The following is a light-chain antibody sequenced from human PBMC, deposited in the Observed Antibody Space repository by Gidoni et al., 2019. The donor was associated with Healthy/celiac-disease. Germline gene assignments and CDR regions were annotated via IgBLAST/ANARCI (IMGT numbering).Light chain of an antibody. CDR3: AAWEDSLRGVV. Sequence: QSVLTQPPSASGTPGPRVTISCSGSSSNIGSNTVNWYQQLPGTAPKLLIHSNNQRPSGVPDRFAGSKSGTAASLAISGLQSEDEADYYCAAWEDSLRGVVFGGGTKLTVL. V-gene: IGLV1-44*01. CDR1: SSNIGSNT. CDR2: SNN. J-gene: IGLJ2*01.